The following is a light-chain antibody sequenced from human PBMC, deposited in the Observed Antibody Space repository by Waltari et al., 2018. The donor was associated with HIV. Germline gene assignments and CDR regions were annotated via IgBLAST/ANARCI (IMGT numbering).Light chain of an antibody. CDR2: GAS. CDR1: QSVSSN. CDR3: QQYNNWPRT. J-gene: IGKJ2*01. V-gene: IGKV3-15*01. Sequence: EIVMTQSPVTLSVSPGERATLSCRASQSVSSNLAWYQQKPGQVPRLLIYGASTRATGIPARFSGSGSGTEFTLTISSLQSEDFAVYYCQQYNNWPRTFGQGTKLEIK.